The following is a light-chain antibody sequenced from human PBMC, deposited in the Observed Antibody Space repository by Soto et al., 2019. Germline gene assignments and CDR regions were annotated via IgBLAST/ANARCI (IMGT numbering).Light chain of an antibody. CDR2: DVS. V-gene: IGLV2-14*01. CDR3: RSYSRSSPFYV. CDR1: SSEVGGYNY. Sequence: QSVLTQPASVSRSPGQSITISCTGTSSEVGGYNYVSWYQQHPGKAPKLMIYDVSNRPSGVSNRFSGSKSGNTASLTISGLQAEDEAEYYCRSYSRSSPFYVFGSGSKGTIL. J-gene: IGLJ1*01.